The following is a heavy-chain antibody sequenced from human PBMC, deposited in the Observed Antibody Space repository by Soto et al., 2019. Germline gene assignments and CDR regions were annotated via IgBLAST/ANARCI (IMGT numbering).Heavy chain of an antibody. J-gene: IGHJ4*02. CDR2: VIPILKIA. CDR3: TKDGLGPSRRYFAF. D-gene: IGHD1-26*01. Sequence: SVKVSCKASGGTFSSYTISWVRQAPGQGLEWMGRVIPILKIADYAQKFQGRITITADKSTNTAYMELSSLTLEDTAVYYCTKDGLGPSRRYFAFWGQGTLVTVSS. V-gene: IGHV1-69*04. CDR1: GGTFSSYT.